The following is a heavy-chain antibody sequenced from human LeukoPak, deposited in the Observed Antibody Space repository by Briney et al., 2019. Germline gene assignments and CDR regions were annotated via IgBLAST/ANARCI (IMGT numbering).Heavy chain of an antibody. J-gene: IGHJ5*02. D-gene: IGHD3-10*01. Sequence: GGSLRLSCAASGFTFDDYAMHWVRQAPGKGLEWVSGISWNSGSIGYADSVKGRFTISRDNAKNSLYLQMNSLRAEDTALYYCARKRGNWFDPWGQGTLVTVSS. CDR1: GFTFDDYA. CDR2: ISWNSGSI. CDR3: ARKRGNWFDP. V-gene: IGHV3-9*01.